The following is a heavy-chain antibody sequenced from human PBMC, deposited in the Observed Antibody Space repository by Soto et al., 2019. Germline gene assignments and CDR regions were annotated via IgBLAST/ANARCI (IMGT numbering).Heavy chain of an antibody. Sequence: ASVKVSCKASGYTFATYAMHWVRQAPGQRLEWMGWINAGNGDTKYSQKFQGRVTITKDTSASTAYMELSGLRSEDTAVYYCARGSTSDRPFDLWGQGAPVTVSS. J-gene: IGHJ4*02. D-gene: IGHD2-2*01. CDR2: INAGNGDT. V-gene: IGHV1-3*01. CDR1: GYTFATYA. CDR3: ARGSTSDRPFDL.